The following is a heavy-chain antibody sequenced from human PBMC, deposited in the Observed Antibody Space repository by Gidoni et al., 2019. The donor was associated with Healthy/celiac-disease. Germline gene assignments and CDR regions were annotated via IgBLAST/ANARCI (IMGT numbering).Heavy chain of an antibody. V-gene: IGHV4-59*01. D-gene: IGHD2-15*01. CDR1: GGSISSYY. CDR2: IYYSGST. CDR3: ARARKRYCSGGSCYDFDY. Sequence: QVQLQESGPGLVKPSETLSLTCTVSGGSISSYYWSWIRQPPGKGLEWIGYIYYSGSTNYNPSLKSRVTISVDTSKNQFSLKLSSVTAADTAVYYCARARKRYCSGGSCYDFDYWGQGTLVTVSS. J-gene: IGHJ4*02.